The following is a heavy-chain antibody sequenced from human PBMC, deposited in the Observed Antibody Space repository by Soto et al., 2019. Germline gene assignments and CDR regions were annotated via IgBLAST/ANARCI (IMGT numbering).Heavy chain of an antibody. CDR2: ISSSSSTI. CDR3: ARSEDWFDP. Sequence: GGSLRLSCTASGFSVSDNYMNWVRQAPGKGLEWVSYISSSSSTIYYADSVKGRFTISRDNSKNTLYLQMNSLRAEDTAVYYCARSEDWFDPWGQGTLVTVYS. CDR1: GFSVSDNY. V-gene: IGHV3-48*01. J-gene: IGHJ5*02.